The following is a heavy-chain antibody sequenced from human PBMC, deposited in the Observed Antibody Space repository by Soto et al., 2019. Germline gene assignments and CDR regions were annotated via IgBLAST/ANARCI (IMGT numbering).Heavy chain of an antibody. V-gene: IGHV3-13*01. D-gene: IGHD3-22*01. Sequence: PGGSLRLSFAASGFTFSSYDVHWVRQATGKGLEWVSAIGTAGDTYYPGSVNGRFSISRENSKNALYLQMNSLRAEDTAVYYCARVQSPNRYYYYSSGYYYSKDALDIWRQGAMVTVSS. J-gene: IGHJ3*02. CDR3: ARVQSPNRYYYYSSGYYYSKDALDI. CDR1: GFTFSSYD. CDR2: IGTAGDT.